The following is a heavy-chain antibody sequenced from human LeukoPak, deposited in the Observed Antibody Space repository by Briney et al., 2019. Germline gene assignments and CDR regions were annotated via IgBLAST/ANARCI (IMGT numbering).Heavy chain of an antibody. CDR2: ISDDGRRK. CDR3: AKRPSDYGDYVSYFDY. J-gene: IGHJ4*02. Sequence: GGSPRLSCAASGFSFIRYGVHWVRQAPGKGPEWGGVISDDGRRKDYADSVKGRFTISRDNSKDTLYLQMNSLRAEDTAVYYCAKRPSDYGDYVSYFDYWGQGTLVTVSS. CDR1: GFSFIRYG. D-gene: IGHD4-17*01. V-gene: IGHV3-30*18.